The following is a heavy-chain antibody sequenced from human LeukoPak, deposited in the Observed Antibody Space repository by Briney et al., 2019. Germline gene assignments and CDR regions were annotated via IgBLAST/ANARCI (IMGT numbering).Heavy chain of an antibody. V-gene: IGHV1-8*01. CDR1: GYTFTSYD. D-gene: IGHD3-10*01. CDR2: MNPNSGNT. CDR3: ARGRTYYGSGSYIY. Sequence: ASVKVSXKASGYTFTSYDINWVRQATGQGLEWMGWMNPNSGNTGYAQKFQGRVTMTRNTSISTAYMELSSLRSEDTAVYYCARGRTYYGSGSYIYWGQGTLVTVSS. J-gene: IGHJ4*02.